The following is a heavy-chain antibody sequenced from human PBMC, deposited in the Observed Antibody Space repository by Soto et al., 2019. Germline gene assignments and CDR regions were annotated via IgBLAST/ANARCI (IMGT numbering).Heavy chain of an antibody. D-gene: IGHD3-22*01. Sequence: VQLVQSGAEVKKPGSSVKVSCKASGGTFSSYAISWVRQAPGQGLEWMGGIIPIFGTADYAQKFQGRVTITADESTRTGKMELIRLSSEDTAVYYCASHYDSSGYYYRGLDYWGQGTLVTVSS. CDR3: ASHYDSSGYYYRGLDY. CDR1: GGTFSSYA. J-gene: IGHJ4*02. V-gene: IGHV1-69*12. CDR2: IIPIFGTA.